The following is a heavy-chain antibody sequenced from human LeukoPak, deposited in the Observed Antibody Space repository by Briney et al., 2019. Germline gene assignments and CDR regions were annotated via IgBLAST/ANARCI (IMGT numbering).Heavy chain of an antibody. CDR1: GYSFTTYW. CDR2: IYPGDSDT. V-gene: IGHV5-51*01. Sequence: ESLKISCKGSGYSFTTYWIVWVRQMPGKGLEWMGIIYPGDSDTRYSPSFQGQVTISVDKSISTAFLQWSSLKASDTAVYYCARGGSGWFHNYDYWGQGTLVTVSS. D-gene: IGHD6-19*01. J-gene: IGHJ4*02. CDR3: ARGGSGWFHNYDY.